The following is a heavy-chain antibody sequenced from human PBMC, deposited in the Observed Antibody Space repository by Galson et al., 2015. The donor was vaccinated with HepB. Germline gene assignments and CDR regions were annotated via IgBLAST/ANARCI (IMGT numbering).Heavy chain of an antibody. CDR2: IYSGGST. CDR1: GFTVSSNY. CDR3: ASEGGGTVTFDY. J-gene: IGHJ4*02. Sequence: LRLSYAASGFTVSSNYMSWVRQAPGKGLEWVSVIYSGGSTYYADSVKGRFTISRDNSKNTLYLQMNSLRAEDTAVYYCASEGGGTVTFDYWGQGTLVTVSS. D-gene: IGHD4-17*01. V-gene: IGHV3-66*01.